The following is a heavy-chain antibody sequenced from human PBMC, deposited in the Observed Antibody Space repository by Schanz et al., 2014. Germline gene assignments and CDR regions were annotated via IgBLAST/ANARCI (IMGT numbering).Heavy chain of an antibody. Sequence: EVELVESGGGLVKPGGSLRLSCAASGFTVSSNYMSWVRQAPGKGLEWVSVIYSGGSTYYADSVKGRFTVSRDNSKNSLYLQMNSLSADDTAVYYCAKGQGAVINNWYFDLWGRGTLVTVSS. CDR2: IYSGGST. D-gene: IGHD2-21*01. CDR3: AKGQGAVINNWYFDL. CDR1: GFTVSSNY. J-gene: IGHJ2*01. V-gene: IGHV3-66*01.